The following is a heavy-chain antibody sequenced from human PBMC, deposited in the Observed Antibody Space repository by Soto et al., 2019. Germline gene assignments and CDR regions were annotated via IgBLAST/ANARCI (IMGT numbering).Heavy chain of an antibody. V-gene: IGHV3-30-3*01. Sequence: GGSLRLSCAASGFTFSSYAMHWVRQAPGKGLEWVAVISYDGSNKYYADSVKGRFTISRDNSKNTLYLQMNSLRAEDTAVYYCAGARYRGYSGYGASRGYSYGHLGDYYYYGMDVWGQGTTVTVSS. D-gene: IGHD5-12*01. J-gene: IGHJ6*02. CDR2: ISYDGSNK. CDR1: GFTFSSYA. CDR3: AGARYRGYSGYGASRGYSYGHLGDYYYYGMDV.